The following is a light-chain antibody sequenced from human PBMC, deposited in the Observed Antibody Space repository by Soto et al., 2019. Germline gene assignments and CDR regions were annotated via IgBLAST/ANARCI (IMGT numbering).Light chain of an antibody. CDR2: DAS. CDR1: KNVGSK. V-gene: IGKV3-15*01. CDR3: HQYNNWPPVT. J-gene: IGKJ4*01. Sequence: VMTQYPGPLSASPGERATLSCRASKNVGSKLAWKQQRVGQVRRLLIRDASTRATAVPDRFSGSGSGTEVTLTISSLQSEDSALYYCHQYNNWPPVTCGGGTKVQIK.